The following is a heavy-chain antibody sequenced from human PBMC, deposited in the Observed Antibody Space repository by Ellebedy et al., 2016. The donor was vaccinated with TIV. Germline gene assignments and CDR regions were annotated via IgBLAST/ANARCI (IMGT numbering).Heavy chain of an antibody. Sequence: ASVKVSCXASGYTFTSYYMHWVRQAPGQGLEWMGIINPSGGSTSYAQKFQGRVTMTRDTSTSTVYMELSSLRSEDTAVYYCARDPAYYDILTGYYSHYYYYGMDVWGQGTTVTVSS. V-gene: IGHV1-46*01. J-gene: IGHJ6*02. CDR3: ARDPAYYDILTGYYSHYYYYGMDV. CDR1: GYTFTSYY. D-gene: IGHD3-9*01. CDR2: INPSGGST.